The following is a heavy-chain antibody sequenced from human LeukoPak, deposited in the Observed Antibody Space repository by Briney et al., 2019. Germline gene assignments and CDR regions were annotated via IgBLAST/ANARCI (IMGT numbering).Heavy chain of an antibody. CDR2: INPNSGGT. Sequence: GASVKVSCKASGYTFTSYYMHWVRQAPGQGLEWMGWINPNSGGTNYAQKFQGRVTMTRDTSISTAYMELSRLRSDDTAVYYCARPYDYVWGSYYGYWGQGTLVTVSS. CDR3: ARPYDYVWGSYYGY. D-gene: IGHD3-16*01. V-gene: IGHV1-2*02. J-gene: IGHJ4*02. CDR1: GYTFTSYY.